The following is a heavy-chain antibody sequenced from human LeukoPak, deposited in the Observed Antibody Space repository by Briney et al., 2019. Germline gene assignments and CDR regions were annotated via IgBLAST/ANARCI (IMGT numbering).Heavy chain of an antibody. CDR1: GGSISNFY. Sequence: SETLSLTCTVSGGSISNFYWSWIRHPPGKGLEWIGYIYYSGSTNYNPSLKSRVTISVDTSKNQFSLKLSSVTAADTAVYYCASIDQVETTMGGYYFDYWGQGTLVTVSS. D-gene: IGHD5-18*01. V-gene: IGHV4-59*01. J-gene: IGHJ4*02. CDR3: ASIDQVETTMGGYYFDY. CDR2: IYYSGST.